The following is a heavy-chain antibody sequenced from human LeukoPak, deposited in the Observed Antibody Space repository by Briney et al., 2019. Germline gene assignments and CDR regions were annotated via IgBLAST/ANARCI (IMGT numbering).Heavy chain of an antibody. CDR2: ISDTSVST. CDR1: GFTLSDYY. D-gene: IGHD3-9*01. J-gene: IGHJ2*01. CDR3: ATVTGNWFFDL. Sequence: KPGGSLRLSCAASGFTLSDYYMGWIRKAPGNGLDWVSYISDTSVSTNYADSVKGRFTISRDNAKNSLYLQMNSLRAEDTAVYYCATVTGNWFFDLWGRGTLVTVSS. V-gene: IGHV3-11*05.